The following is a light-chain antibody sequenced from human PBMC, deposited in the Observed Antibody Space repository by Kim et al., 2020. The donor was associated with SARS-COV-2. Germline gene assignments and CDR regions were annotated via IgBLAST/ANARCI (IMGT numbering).Light chain of an antibody. V-gene: IGLV3-19*01. CDR2: GKN. CDR1: SLRSYY. CDR3: NSRDSSGNHVV. J-gene: IGLJ2*01. Sequence: LVQTDRITCLGDSLRSYYASWYQQKPGQAPVLVIYGKNNRPSGIPDRFSGSSSGNTASLTITGAQAEDEADYYCNSRDSSGNHVVFGGGTQLTVL.